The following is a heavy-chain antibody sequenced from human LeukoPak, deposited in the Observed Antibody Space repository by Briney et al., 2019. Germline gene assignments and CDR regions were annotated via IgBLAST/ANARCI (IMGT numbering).Heavy chain of an antibody. CDR3: ATTARHCSEF. D-gene: IGHD6-6*01. V-gene: IGHV4-30-4*08. J-gene: IGHJ4*02. CDR1: GASINSGDYY. Sequence: SETLSLTCTVSGASINSGDYYWSWIRQPAGKGLEWIGYIYYSGSTYYNVSLKSRVTISIDTSKNQFSLRLGSVTAADTAVYYCATTARHCSEFWGQGTLVTVSS. CDR2: IYYSGST.